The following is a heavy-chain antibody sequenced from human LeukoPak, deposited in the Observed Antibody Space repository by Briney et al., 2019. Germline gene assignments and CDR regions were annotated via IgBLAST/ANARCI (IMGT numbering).Heavy chain of an antibody. CDR1: GGSITSYY. J-gene: IGHJ4*02. V-gene: IGHV4-59*01. CDR3: ASSRGVVTPFDY. D-gene: IGHD2-21*02. CDR2: IYYSGST. Sequence: SETLSLTCTVSGGSITSYYWSWIRQPPGKGLEWIGYIYYSGSTDYNPSLKSRVTISLDTSRIQFSLELTSMTAADTAVYYCASSRGVVTPFDYRGQGTLVTVSS.